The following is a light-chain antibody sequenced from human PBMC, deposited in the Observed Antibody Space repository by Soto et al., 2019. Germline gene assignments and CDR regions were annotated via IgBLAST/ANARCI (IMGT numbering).Light chain of an antibody. CDR3: CSYAGSRI. V-gene: IGLV2-8*01. CDR2: EVT. CDR1: SRDIGNNNY. J-gene: IGLJ1*01. Sequence: QSVLTQPPSASGSPGQSVTISCTGNSRDIGNNNYVSWYQQHPGKAPKLMIYEVTKRPSGVPDRFSGSKSGNTASLTVSGLQAEDEADYYCCSYAGSRIFGAGTKVNVL.